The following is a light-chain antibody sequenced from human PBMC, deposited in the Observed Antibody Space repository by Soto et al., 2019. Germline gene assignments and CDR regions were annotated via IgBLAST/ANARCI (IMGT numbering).Light chain of an antibody. CDR3: QQYGNSPPCT. CDR1: QSVSSSY. CDR2: GAS. V-gene: IGKV3-20*01. Sequence: EIVLTQSPGTLSLSPGERATLSCRASQSVSSSYLAWYQQKPGQAPRLLIYGASNRATGIPDRFSGSGSGTDFTLTISRLEPEDFAVYYSQQYGNSPPCTFGQGTKLEIK. J-gene: IGKJ2*02.